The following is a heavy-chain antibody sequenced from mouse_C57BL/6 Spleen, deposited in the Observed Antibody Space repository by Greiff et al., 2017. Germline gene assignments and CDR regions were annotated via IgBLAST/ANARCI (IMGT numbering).Heavy chain of an antibody. J-gene: IGHJ4*01. Sequence: VQLHQPGAELVKPGASVKLSCKASGYTFTSYWMHWVKQRPGQGLEWIGMIHPNSGSTNYNEKFKSKATLTVDKSSSTAYMQLSSLTSEDSAVYYCARSYYSNAMDYWGQGTSVTVSS. CDR1: GYTFTSYW. D-gene: IGHD2-5*01. V-gene: IGHV1-64*01. CDR2: IHPNSGST. CDR3: ARSYYSNAMDY.